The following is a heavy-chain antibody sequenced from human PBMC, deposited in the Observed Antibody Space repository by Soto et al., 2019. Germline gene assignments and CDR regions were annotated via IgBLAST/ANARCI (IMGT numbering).Heavy chain of an antibody. CDR2: ISAYNGNT. D-gene: IGHD3-9*01. CDR1: GYTFTSYG. V-gene: IGHV1-18*01. J-gene: IGHJ5*02. CDR3: ARSLYDILTGSLYNWFDP. Sequence: GASVKVSCKASGYTFTSYGISWVRQAPGQGLEWMGWISAYNGNTNYAQKLQGRVTMTTDTSTSTAYMELRSLRSDDTAVYYCARSLYDILTGSLYNWFDPWGRGTLVIVSS.